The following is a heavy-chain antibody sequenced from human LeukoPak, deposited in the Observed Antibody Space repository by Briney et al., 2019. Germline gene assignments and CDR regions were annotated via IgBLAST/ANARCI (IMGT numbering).Heavy chain of an antibody. J-gene: IGHJ4*02. D-gene: IGHD5-18*01. CDR1: GYTFSSHY. V-gene: IGHV1-46*01. CDR3: ARDRGYNYLFDY. Sequence: GASVKVSCKASGYTFSSHYMHWVRQAPGQGLEWMGIINPSGGSTSYAQKFQGRVTMTRDTSTSTVYMELRSLRSEDTAVYYCARDRGYNYLFDYWGQGTLVTVSS. CDR2: INPSGGST.